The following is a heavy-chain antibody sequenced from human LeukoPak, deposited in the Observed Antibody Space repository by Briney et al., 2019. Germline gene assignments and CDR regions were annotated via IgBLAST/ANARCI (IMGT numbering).Heavy chain of an antibody. CDR3: ARDRGYSGYTGPFWFDP. J-gene: IGHJ5*02. CDR1: GGSISNYY. CDR2: IYISGSTSGST. Sequence: KPSETLSLTCTVSGGSISNYYWSWIRQPAGKGLEWIGRIYISGSTSGSTDYNPSLKSRVTMSVDTSRNQFSLKVNSVTAADTAVYYCARDRGYSGYTGPFWFDPWGQGTLVTVSS. D-gene: IGHD5-12*01. V-gene: IGHV4-4*07.